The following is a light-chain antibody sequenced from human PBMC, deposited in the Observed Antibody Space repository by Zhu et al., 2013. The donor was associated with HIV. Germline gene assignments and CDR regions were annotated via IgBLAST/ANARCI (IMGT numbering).Light chain of an antibody. Sequence: QSVVTQPPSASGTPGQRVTISCSGSSSNIGRNNVNWYQQLPGTAPKLLIHTNNQRPSGVPDRFSGSKSGTSASLAISGLQSEDEAYYYCAAWDDSLLWVFGGGTKLTVL. CDR2: TNN. J-gene: IGLJ3*02. V-gene: IGLV1-44*01. CDR3: AAWDDSLLWV. CDR1: SSNIGRNN.